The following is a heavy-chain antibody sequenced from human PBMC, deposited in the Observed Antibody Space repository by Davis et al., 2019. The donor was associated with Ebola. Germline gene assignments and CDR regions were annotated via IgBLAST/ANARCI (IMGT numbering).Heavy chain of an antibody. Sequence: GESLKISCAASGFTFSSHGIHWVRQAPGKGLEWLAVVSSDGRIKYYADSVRGRFTISRDNSWNTLYLQMNSLRAEDTAVYYCAKGYDVLTDYYSASFYFHSWGQGTLVAVSS. CDR3: AKGYDVLTDYYSASFYFHS. CDR1: GFTFSSHG. CDR2: VSSDGRIK. V-gene: IGHV3-30*18. D-gene: IGHD3-9*01. J-gene: IGHJ4*02.